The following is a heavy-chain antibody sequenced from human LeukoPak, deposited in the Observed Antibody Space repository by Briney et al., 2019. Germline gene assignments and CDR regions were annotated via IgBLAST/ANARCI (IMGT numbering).Heavy chain of an antibody. D-gene: IGHD3-9*01. CDR3: ASHYDILTGLAYFDY. V-gene: IGHV4-39*07. Sequence: SETLSLTCTVSGGSISNNSDYWGWIRQPPGKGLEWIGSIYYSATTFYNPSLKSPFTISVDTSKNQFSLKLSSVTAADTAIYYCASHYDILTGLAYFDYWGQGTLVTVSS. CDR1: GGSISNNSDY. J-gene: IGHJ4*02. CDR2: IYYSATT.